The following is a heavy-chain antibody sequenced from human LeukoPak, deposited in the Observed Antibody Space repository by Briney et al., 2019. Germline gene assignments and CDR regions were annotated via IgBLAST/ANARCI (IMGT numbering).Heavy chain of an antibody. CDR3: ARDGAWQWLSI. J-gene: IGHJ3*02. CDR1: GFTFSNYW. V-gene: IGHV3-7*01. D-gene: IGHD6-19*01. CDR2: IKQDESEK. Sequence: GGSLRLSCAASGFTFSNYWMSWVRQAPGKGPEWVANIKQDESEKYYVDSVKGRFTISRDNAKDSLYLQMSSLRAEDTAVYYCARDGAWQWLSIWGQGTMVTVSS.